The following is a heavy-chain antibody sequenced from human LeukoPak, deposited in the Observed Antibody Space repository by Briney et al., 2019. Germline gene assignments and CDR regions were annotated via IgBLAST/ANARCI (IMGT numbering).Heavy chain of an antibody. J-gene: IGHJ5*02. CDR3: ARRYCSSTSCYWSDP. CDR2: IYPGDSDT. D-gene: IGHD2-2*01. Sequence: GESLKISCKGSGYSFTSYWIGWVRQMPGKGLEWMGIIYPGDSDTGYSPSFQGQVTISADKSISTAYLQWSSLKASDTAMYYCARRYCSSTSCYWSDPWGQGTLVTVSS. V-gene: IGHV5-51*01. CDR1: GYSFTSYW.